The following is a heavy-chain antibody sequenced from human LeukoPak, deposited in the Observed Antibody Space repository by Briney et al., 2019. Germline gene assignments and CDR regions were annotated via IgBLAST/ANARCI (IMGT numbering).Heavy chain of an antibody. CDR3: ARGRSSMVRGYYYYYMDV. CDR2: IYTSGST. V-gene: IGHV4-61*02. Sequence: SETLSLTCTVSGGSISSGSYYWSWIRQPAGKGLEWIGRIYTSGSTTYNSSLKSRVTISLDTSKNHFSLRLSSVTAADTAVYYCARGRSSMVRGYYYYYMDVWGKGTTVTISS. J-gene: IGHJ6*03. CDR1: GGSISSGSYY. D-gene: IGHD3-10*01.